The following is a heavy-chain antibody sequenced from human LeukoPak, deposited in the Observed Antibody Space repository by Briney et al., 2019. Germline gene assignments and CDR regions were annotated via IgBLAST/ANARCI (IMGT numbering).Heavy chain of an antibody. CDR2: IFPIFGTA. D-gene: IGHD4-23*01. Sequence: ASVKVSCKASGGTFSSYAISWVRQAPGQGLEWMGGIFPIFGTANYAQKFQGRVTITADESTSTAYMELRSLRSDDTAVYYCARDRAGGHYGGNPRPFDYWGQGTLVTVSS. CDR3: ARDRAGGHYGGNPRPFDY. J-gene: IGHJ4*02. CDR1: GGTFSSYA. V-gene: IGHV1-69*01.